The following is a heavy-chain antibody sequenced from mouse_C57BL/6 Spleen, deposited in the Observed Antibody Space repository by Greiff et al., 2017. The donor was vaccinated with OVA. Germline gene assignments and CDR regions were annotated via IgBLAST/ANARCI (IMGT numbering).Heavy chain of an antibody. V-gene: IGHV1-15*01. CDR1: GYTFTDYE. J-gene: IGHJ4*01. CDR2: IDPETGGT. D-gene: IGHD1-1*01. Sequence: QVQLQQSGAELVRPGASVTLSCKASGYTFTDYEMHWVKQTPVHGLEWIGAIDPETGGTAYNQKFKGKAILTADKSSSTAYMELRSLTSEDSAFYYCTRRDYYGSSYYAMDYWGQGTSVTVSS. CDR3: TRRDYYGSSYYAMDY.